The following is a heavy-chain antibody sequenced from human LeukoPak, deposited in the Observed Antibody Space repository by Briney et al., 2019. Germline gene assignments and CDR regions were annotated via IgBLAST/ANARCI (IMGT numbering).Heavy chain of an antibody. CDR2: IKSISAGGAT. J-gene: IGHJ4*02. D-gene: IGHD6-19*01. Sequence: GGSLILSCAASGFPVSNAWMSWVRQAPGKGLEWVGRIKSISAGGATDFAAPVKGRFSMSRDDSKNTLFLQMNSLNSEDTAVYYCTKDKFSSGWYGGFDSWGQGTLVTVSS. V-gene: IGHV3-15*01. CDR3: TKDKFSSGWYGGFDS. CDR1: GFPVSNAW.